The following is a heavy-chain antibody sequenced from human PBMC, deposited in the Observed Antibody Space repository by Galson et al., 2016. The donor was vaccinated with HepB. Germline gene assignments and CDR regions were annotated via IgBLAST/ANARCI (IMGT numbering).Heavy chain of an antibody. CDR2: FGDEDGKT. V-gene: IGHV1-24*01. Sequence: SVKVSCKVSGSALSEVSIHWVRQSLGKGLEWMGSFGDEDGKTMYAQKFQGRVVMTADRTTDTVYVDLSNLRSDDTAIYYCAGGPYTAVEVGTTPLDFWGQGTLVTVSS. CDR1: GSALSEVS. J-gene: IGHJ4*02. CDR3: AGGPYTAVEVGTTPLDF. D-gene: IGHD2-15*01.